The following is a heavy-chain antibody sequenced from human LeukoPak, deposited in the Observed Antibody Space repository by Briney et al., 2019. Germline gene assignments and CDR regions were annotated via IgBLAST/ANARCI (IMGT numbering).Heavy chain of an antibody. CDR2: IKQEGSEE. V-gene: IGHV3-7*03. CDR1: GFTFSSSA. Sequence: GESLRLSCAASGFTFSSSAMSWVRQVPGKGLEWVANIKQEGSEEHYVDSVKGRFTISRDNAENSLFLQMNSLRVEDTAVYFCARGWQLLEYWGQGTLVTVSS. J-gene: IGHJ4*02. CDR3: ARGWQLLEY. D-gene: IGHD1-26*01.